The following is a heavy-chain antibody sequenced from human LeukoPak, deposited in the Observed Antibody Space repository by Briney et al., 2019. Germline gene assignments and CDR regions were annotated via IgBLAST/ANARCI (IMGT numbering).Heavy chain of an antibody. V-gene: IGHV4-34*01. Sequence: SETLSLTCAVCGGSFSGYYWSWIRQPPGKGLEWIGEINHSGSTNYNPSLKSRVTISVDTSKNQFSLKLSSVTAADTAVYYCARGGSGWYRPRYNWFDPWGQGTLVTVSS. CDR2: INHSGST. CDR1: GGSFSGYY. J-gene: IGHJ5*02. D-gene: IGHD6-19*01. CDR3: ARGGSGWYRPRYNWFDP.